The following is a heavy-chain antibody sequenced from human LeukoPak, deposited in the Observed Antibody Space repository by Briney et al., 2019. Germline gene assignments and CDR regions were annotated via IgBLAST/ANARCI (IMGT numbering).Heavy chain of an antibody. CDR2: VYYSGTT. Sequence: SETLSLTCSVSGGSISLSYYYWGWIRQPPGKALEWIGSVYYSGTTSYNPSLKSRVTISVDMSKNHLSLRLSSVTAADTAMYYCARAPGFYYYYYMDVWGKGTTVTISS. D-gene: IGHD3-10*01. CDR1: GGSISLSYYY. CDR3: ARAPGFYYYYYMDV. V-gene: IGHV4-39*07. J-gene: IGHJ6*03.